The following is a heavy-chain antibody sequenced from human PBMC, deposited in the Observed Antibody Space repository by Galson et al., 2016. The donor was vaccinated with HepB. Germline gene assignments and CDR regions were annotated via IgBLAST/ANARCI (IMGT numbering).Heavy chain of an antibody. CDR1: GDSVSSNTAA. CDR3: ARDPKFQIYCPSTSDCYAQAFFFDI. V-gene: IGHV6-1*01. D-gene: IGHD5/OR15-5a*01. Sequence: CAISGDSVSSNTAAWNWIRQSPSRGLEWLGRTHYRSKWNTDYAISMKTRMTINVDASRNQFALQLGSVTPEDAAVYYCARDPKFQIYCPSTSDCYAQAFFFDIWGQGTLVSVSS. J-gene: IGHJ4*02. CDR2: THYRSKWNT.